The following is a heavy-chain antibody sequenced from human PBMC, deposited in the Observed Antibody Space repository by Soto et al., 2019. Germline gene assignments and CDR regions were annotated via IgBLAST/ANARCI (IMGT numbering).Heavy chain of an antibody. CDR3: ATASYCSSGSCYSMDYCDGMDV. V-gene: IGHV3-21*01. CDR1: GFTFSTYS. D-gene: IGHD2-15*01. CDR2: ITSSGSNT. Sequence: EVQLVESGGGLVTPGAPLRLSCAASGFTFSTYSMNWVRPAPGKGLEWVSSITSSGSNTNYADSVTGRFTISRDTAKIALNPPMNGQRAESTAVYSSATASYCSSGSCYSMDYCDGMDVGCQWTAV. J-gene: IGHJ6*02.